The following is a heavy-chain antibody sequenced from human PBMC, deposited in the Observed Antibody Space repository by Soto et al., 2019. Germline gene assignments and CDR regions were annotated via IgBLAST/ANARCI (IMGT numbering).Heavy chain of an antibody. D-gene: IGHD6-19*01. CDR3: ARRLSGWSYNWFDP. CDR1: GGSISSGYYY. CDR2: IYYSGST. J-gene: IGHJ5*02. V-gene: IGHV4-30-4*01. Sequence: SETLSLTCTVAGGSISSGYYYWSWIRQPPGKGLEWIGYIYYSGSTYYNPSLKSRVTISVDTSKNQFSLKLSSVTAADTAVYYCARRLSGWSYNWFDPWGQGTLVTVSS.